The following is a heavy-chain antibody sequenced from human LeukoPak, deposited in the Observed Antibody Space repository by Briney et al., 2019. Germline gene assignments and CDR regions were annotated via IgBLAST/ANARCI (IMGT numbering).Heavy chain of an antibody. D-gene: IGHD3-10*01. CDR1: GGTFSNYV. Sequence: SVKVSCKASGGTFSNYVISWVRQAPGQGLEWMGGIIPMFGTANYAQKFQGRVTITTDESTSTGYMEMSSLRPEDTAVYYCGRGYYYGSETYWHTNWFDPWGQGTPVTVSS. CDR2: IIPMFGTA. CDR3: GRGYYYGSETYWHTNWFDP. V-gene: IGHV1-69*05. J-gene: IGHJ5*02.